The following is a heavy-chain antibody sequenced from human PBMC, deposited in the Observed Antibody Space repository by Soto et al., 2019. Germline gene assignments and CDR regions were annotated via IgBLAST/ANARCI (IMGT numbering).Heavy chain of an antibody. CDR3: TTDFFVVVVVAAKNYMDV. D-gene: IGHD2-15*01. V-gene: IGHV3-15*01. Sequence: GGSLRLSCAASGFTFSNAWMSWVRQAPGKGLEWVGRIKSKTDGGTTDYAAPVKGRFTISRDDSKNTLYLQMNSLKTEDTAVYYCTTDFFVVVVVAAKNYMDVWGKGTTVTVSS. J-gene: IGHJ6*03. CDR1: GFTFSNAW. CDR2: IKSKTDGGTT.